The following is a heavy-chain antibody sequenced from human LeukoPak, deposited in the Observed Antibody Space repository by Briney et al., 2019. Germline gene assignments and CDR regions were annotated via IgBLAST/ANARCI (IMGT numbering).Heavy chain of an antibody. CDR2: INWNGGST. D-gene: IGHD3-22*01. CDR1: GFTYDDYG. Sequence: GGSLRLSCAASGFTYDDYGMSWVRQAPGKELEWVSGINWNGGSTGYADSVKGRFTISRDNAKNSLYLQMNSLRAEDTAVYYCARDLGYYYDSSGFDYWGQGTLVTVSS. CDR3: ARDLGYYYDSSGFDY. V-gene: IGHV3-20*04. J-gene: IGHJ4*02.